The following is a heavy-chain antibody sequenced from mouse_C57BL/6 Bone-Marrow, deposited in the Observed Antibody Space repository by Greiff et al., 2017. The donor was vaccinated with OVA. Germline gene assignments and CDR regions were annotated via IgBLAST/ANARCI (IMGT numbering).Heavy chain of an antibody. CDR1: GYTFTDYY. J-gene: IGHJ4*01. D-gene: IGHD1-1*01. CDR3: ARRDDGSSSYARDY. CDR2: INPYNGGP. V-gene: IGHV1-19*01. Sequence: VQLQQSGPVLVKPGASVKMSCKASGYTFTDYYMNWVKQSHGKSLEWIGVINPYNGGPSYNQKFKGKATLTVDKSSSTAYMELSSLTSEDSAVYYCARRDDGSSSYARDYLGQGTSVTVSS.